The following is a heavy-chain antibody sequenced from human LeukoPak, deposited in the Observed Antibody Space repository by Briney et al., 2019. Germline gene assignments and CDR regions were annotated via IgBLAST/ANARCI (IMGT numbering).Heavy chain of an antibody. CDR2: ISYDGSNK. Sequence: GGSLRLSCAASGFTYSSYGMHWVRQAPGKGLEWVADISYDGSNKYYADSVKGRFTISRDNSKNTLYLQMNRLRAEDTAVYYCAKGAYPSIAVASFVNWGQGALVTVSS. CDR1: GFTYSSYG. V-gene: IGHV3-30*18. J-gene: IGHJ4*02. D-gene: IGHD6-19*01. CDR3: AKGAYPSIAVASFVN.